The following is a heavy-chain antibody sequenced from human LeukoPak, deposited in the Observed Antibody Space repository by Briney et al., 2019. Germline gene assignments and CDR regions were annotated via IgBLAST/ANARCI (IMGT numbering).Heavy chain of an antibody. J-gene: IGHJ4*02. CDR2: IYHSGST. Sequence: SQTLSLTCAVSGGSISSGGYSWSWIRQPPGKGLEWIGYIYHSGSTYYNPSLKSRVTISVDRSKNQFSLKPSSVTAADMAVYYCARYCGGDCYSFDYWGQGTLVTVSS. CDR1: GGSISSGGYS. V-gene: IGHV4-30-2*01. D-gene: IGHD2-21*02. CDR3: ARYCGGDCYSFDY.